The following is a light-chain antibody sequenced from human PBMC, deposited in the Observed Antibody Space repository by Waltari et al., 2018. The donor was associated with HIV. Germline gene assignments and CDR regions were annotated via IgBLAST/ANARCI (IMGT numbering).Light chain of an antibody. CDR1: SGHTSYG. J-gene: IGLJ2*01. CDR2: VTRDGSH. Sequence: QLVLTQSPSASASLGGSVTLTSTLDSGHTSYGIAWPQQQPEKGPRYLMTVTRDGSHYKGDGIPDRFSGSSFGAERYLTISSLQSEDEAVYYCQTWGAGDHVFGGGTKLTVL. CDR3: QTWGAGDHV. V-gene: IGLV4-69*01.